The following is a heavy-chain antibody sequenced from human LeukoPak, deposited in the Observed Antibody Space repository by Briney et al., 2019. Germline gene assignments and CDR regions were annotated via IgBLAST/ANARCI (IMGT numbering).Heavy chain of an antibody. J-gene: IGHJ4*02. CDR1: GYIFTSSY. CDR3: ARRAQVERRHSQFDY. CDR2: INPSGGST. V-gene: IGHV1-46*01. D-gene: IGHD1-1*01. Sequence: ASVKVSCKASGYIFTSSYIHWVRQAPGQGLEWMGLINPSGGSTGYAQKFQGRVTMTRDMSTSTVYMELSSLRSEDTAVFYCARRAQVERRHSQFDYWGQGTLVTVSS.